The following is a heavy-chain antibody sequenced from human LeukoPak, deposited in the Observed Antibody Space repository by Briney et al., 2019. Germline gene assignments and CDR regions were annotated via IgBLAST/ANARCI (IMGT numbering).Heavy chain of an antibody. CDR3: ARGAYSNYLSVDY. D-gene: IGHD4-11*01. V-gene: IGHV4-59*01. CDR1: GGSIPSYY. J-gene: IGHJ4*02. CDR2: LFYSGST. Sequence: PSETLSLTCAISGGSIPSYYWSWIRQTPWKGLEWIGYLFYSGSTNYNPSLKGRITMSIDTSKNEFSLKLRSVTAADTAVYYCARGAYSNYLSVDYWGQGILVTVSS.